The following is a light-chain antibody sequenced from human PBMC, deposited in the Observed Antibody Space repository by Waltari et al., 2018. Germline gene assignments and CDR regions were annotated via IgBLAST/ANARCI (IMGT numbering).Light chain of an antibody. J-gene: IGKJ4*01. CDR1: QSVGSY. CDR2: DAS. CDR3: QQRSTWPLT. V-gene: IGKV3-11*01. Sequence: EIVFTQSPVTLPLSPGERATLSCRASQSVGSYLAWYQQKAGQAPRLLIYDASNGATGIPARFSGSGSGTDFTLTISSLEPEDFAIYYCQQRSTWPLTFGGGSKVEI.